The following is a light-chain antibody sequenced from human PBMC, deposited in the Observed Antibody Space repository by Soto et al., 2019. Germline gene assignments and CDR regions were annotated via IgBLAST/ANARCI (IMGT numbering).Light chain of an antibody. J-gene: IGKJ5*01. CDR3: QQHGTLPIT. CDR2: GAS. CDR1: QTVIHNH. Sequence: EIVLTQSPDTLSLSPGERATLSCRASQTVIHNHLAWHQKKPGQTPRLLVYGASSRATGIPDRFSGSGSGTDFTLTISRLEPEDFAVYYFQQHGTLPITFGQGTGLEIK. V-gene: IGKV3-20*01.